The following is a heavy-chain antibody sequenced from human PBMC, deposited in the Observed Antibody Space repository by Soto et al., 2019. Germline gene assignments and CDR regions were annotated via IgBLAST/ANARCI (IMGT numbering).Heavy chain of an antibody. V-gene: IGHV1-18*01. CDR1: GYNFPSYD. Sequence: GASVKVSCKTSGYNFPSYDITWVRQAPGQGLEWMGWISAYTGDTSYAQKIQGRVTMTTDRSTSTVYMELRRLRSEDTAVYYCARDRLPAGTISGGHYFDHWGQGPLVTVSS. J-gene: IGHJ4*02. CDR2: ISAYTGDT. CDR3: ARDRLPAGTISGGHYFDH. D-gene: IGHD2-2*01.